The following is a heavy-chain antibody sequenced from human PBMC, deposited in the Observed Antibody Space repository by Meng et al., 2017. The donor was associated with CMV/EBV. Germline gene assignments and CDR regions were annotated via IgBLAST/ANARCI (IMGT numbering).Heavy chain of an antibody. CDR1: FSGYY. CDR3: ARARGYGFWSGYYTDYYFDY. J-gene: IGHJ4*02. Sequence: FSGYYWSWIRQPPGKGLEWIGEINHSGSTNYNPSLKSRVTISVDTSKNQFSLKLSSVTAADTAVYYCARARGYGFWSGYYTDYYFDYWGQGTLVTVSS. V-gene: IGHV4-34*01. D-gene: IGHD3-3*01. CDR2: INHSGST.